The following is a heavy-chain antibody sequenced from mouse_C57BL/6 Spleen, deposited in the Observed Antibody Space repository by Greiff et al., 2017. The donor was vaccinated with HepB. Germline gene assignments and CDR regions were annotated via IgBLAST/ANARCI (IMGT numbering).Heavy chain of an antibody. CDR3: KYGGDGYDVPDYAMDY. V-gene: IGHV1-5*01. D-gene: IGHD2-2*01. Sequence: VQLQQSGTVLARPGASVKMSCKTSGYTFTSYWMHWVKQRPGQGLEWIGAIYPGNSDTSYNQKFKGKAKLTAVTSASTAYMELSSLTTEDSAVYYCKYGGDGYDVPDYAMDYWGQGTSVTVAS. CDR2: IYPGNSDT. CDR1: GYTFTSYW. J-gene: IGHJ4*01.